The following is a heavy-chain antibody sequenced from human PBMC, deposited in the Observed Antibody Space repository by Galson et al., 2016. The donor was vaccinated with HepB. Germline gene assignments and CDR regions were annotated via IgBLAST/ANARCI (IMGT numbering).Heavy chain of an antibody. V-gene: IGHV1-46*01. CDR2: IIPGGDSR. J-gene: IGHJ5*01. CDR3: ARAGTNGWFWDS. D-gene: IGHD6-19*01. Sequence: SVKVSCKASGYTFTSYYLHWVRQAPGQGLEWMGTIIPGGDSRTDVQKFQGRLTMTTDTSTSTVCMELSSLRVEDTAVYYCARAGTNGWFWDSWGHGTLVTVSS. CDR1: GYTFTSYY.